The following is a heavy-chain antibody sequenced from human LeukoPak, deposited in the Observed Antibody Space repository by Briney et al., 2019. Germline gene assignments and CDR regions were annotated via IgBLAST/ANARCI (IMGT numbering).Heavy chain of an antibody. V-gene: IGHV3-7*01. CDR3: AKGGDH. D-gene: IGHD3-16*01. J-gene: IGHJ4*02. CDR2: IKPDGSDK. CDR1: GFTFSNYG. Sequence: PGGSLRLSCAASGFTFSNYGKHWVRQAPGKGLEWVANIKPDGSDKYYVDSVKGRFTVSRDNAKNSLYLQMNSLRAEDTAVYYCAKGGDHWGQGTLVTVSS.